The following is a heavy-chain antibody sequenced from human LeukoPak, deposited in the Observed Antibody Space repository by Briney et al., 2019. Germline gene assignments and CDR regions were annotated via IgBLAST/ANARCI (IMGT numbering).Heavy chain of an antibody. V-gene: IGHV3-7*01. J-gene: IGHJ4*02. D-gene: IGHD2-15*01. CDR2: IKQDGSEK. CDR3: ARQRRYCSGDSCYQRTFDF. CDR1: GFIFSNYW. Sequence: GGSLRLSCAASGFIFSNYWMSWVRQAPGKGLEGVANIKQDGSEKYYVDSVKGRFTISRDNAKNSVYMQMNSLRAGDTAVYSCARQRRYCSGDSCYQRTFDFWGQGTLVTVSS.